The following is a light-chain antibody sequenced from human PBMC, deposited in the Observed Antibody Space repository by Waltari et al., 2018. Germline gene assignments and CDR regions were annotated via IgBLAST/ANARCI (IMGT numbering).Light chain of an antibody. CDR3: SSYTSVNTVV. V-gene: IGLV2-14*01. CDR1: ISDVGSYNY. CDR2: DVN. Sequence: QSALTQPASVSGSLGQSITISCTGTISDVGSYNYVSWYQQHPSKAPKLLIYDVNKRPSGVSYRFSGSKSGNTASLTISGLQTEDEADYYCSSYTSVNTVVFGGGTKLTVL. J-gene: IGLJ2*01.